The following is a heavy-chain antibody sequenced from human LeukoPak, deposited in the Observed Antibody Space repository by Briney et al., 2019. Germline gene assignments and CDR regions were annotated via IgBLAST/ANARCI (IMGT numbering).Heavy chain of an antibody. D-gene: IGHD6-19*01. Sequence: GGSLRLSCTASGFTFDDYAMHWVRQAPGKGLEWVSGISWNSGSIGYADSVKGRFTISRDNAKNSLYLQMNSLRGEDTALYYCAGGSGWLVHYWGQGTLATVSS. CDR1: GFTFDDYA. CDR3: AGGSGWLVHY. CDR2: ISWNSGSI. V-gene: IGHV3-9*01. J-gene: IGHJ4*02.